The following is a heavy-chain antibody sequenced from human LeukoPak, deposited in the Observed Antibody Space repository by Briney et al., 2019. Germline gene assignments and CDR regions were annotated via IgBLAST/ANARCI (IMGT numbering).Heavy chain of an antibody. V-gene: IGHV3-21*01. CDR1: GFILSTNS. Sequence: GGSLRHSRLASGFILSTNSMNWVRQAPGKGLEWVSSISDISDYIYYADSVKGRFTISRDNAKNSLYLQMNSLRVEDTAGYYCATTLTRDSSGSYGALDYWGQGALVTVST. CDR2: ISDISDYI. CDR3: ATTLTRDSSGSYGALDY. J-gene: IGHJ4*02. D-gene: IGHD6-19*01.